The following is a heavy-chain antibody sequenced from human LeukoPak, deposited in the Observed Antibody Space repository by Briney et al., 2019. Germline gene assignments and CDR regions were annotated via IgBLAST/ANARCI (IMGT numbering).Heavy chain of an antibody. Sequence: GRSLRHSCAASGFTFDDYAMHWVRQAPGKGLEWVSGISWNSGSIGYADSVKGRFTISRDNAKNSLYLQMNSLRAEDTALYYCAKEYCSGGSCYNVPGYWGQGTLVTVSS. D-gene: IGHD2-15*01. J-gene: IGHJ4*02. CDR3: AKEYCSGGSCYNVPGY. CDR1: GFTFDDYA. V-gene: IGHV3-9*01. CDR2: ISWNSGSI.